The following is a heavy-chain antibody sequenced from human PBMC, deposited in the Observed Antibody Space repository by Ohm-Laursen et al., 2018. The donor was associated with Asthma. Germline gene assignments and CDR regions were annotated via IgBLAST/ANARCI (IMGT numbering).Heavy chain of an antibody. CDR2: INPSGGST. V-gene: IGHV1-46*01. D-gene: IGHD4-17*01. Sequence: VASVKVSCKASGYTFTSYGISWVRQAPGQGLEWMGIINPSGGSTSYAQKFQGRVTMTRDTSTSTVYMELSSLRSEDTAVYYCARERSDDYGDYGMDVWGQGTTVTVSS. J-gene: IGHJ6*02. CDR3: ARERSDDYGDYGMDV. CDR1: GYTFTSYG.